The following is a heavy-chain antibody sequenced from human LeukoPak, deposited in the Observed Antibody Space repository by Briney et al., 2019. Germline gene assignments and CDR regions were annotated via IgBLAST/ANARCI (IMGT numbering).Heavy chain of an antibody. J-gene: IGHJ4*02. V-gene: IGHV3-23*01. CDR3: AKGGLYYYDSSGYYGFDY. CDR2: ISGSGGST. CDR1: GFTFSSYA. Sequence: PGGSLRLSCAASGFTFSSYAMSWVRQAPGKGLEWVSAISGSGGSTYYADSVKGRFTISRDNSKNTLYLQMNSLRAEDTAVYYCAKGGLYYYDSSGYYGFDYWGQGTLVTVSS. D-gene: IGHD3-22*01.